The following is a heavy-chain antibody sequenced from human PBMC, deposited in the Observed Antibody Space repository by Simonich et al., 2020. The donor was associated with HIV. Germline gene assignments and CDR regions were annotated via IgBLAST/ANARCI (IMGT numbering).Heavy chain of an antibody. J-gene: IGHJ4*02. V-gene: IGHV3-9*01. CDR2: IKLNSSSI. Sequence: EVQLVESGGGLVQPGRSLRLSCAASGFTFDDYAMHWVRQAPGKGLEWGTGIKLNSSSIGYADSVKVRFTISRDNAKNSLYLQMNSLRAEDTALYYCAKDKGAYYGSGSPVYWGQGTLVTVSS. CDR1: GFTFDDYA. CDR3: AKDKGAYYGSGSPVY. D-gene: IGHD3-10*01.